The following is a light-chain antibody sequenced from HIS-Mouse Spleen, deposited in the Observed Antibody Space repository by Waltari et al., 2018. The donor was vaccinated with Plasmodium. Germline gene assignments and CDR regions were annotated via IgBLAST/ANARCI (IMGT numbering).Light chain of an antibody. J-gene: IGKJ1*01. Sequence: AIWLPQPPSLLLAPPGDRVTISCRMSQAIRSHLAWYQKKPGKAPALLIYAASTLQRGVPSRFSGSGSGTDFTLTISCLQSEDFATYYCQQYYSFPRTFGQGTKVEIK. CDR3: QQYYSFPRT. CDR2: AAS. CDR1: QAIRSH. V-gene: IGKV1D-8*02.